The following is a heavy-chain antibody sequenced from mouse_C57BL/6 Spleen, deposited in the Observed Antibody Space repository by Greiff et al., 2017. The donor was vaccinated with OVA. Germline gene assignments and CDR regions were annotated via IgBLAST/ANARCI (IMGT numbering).Heavy chain of an antibody. D-gene: IGHD1-1*01. V-gene: IGHV1-52*01. CDR1: GYTFISYW. CDR2: IDPSDSET. Sequence: QVQLQQPGAELVRPGSSVKLSCKASGYTFISYWMHWVKQRPIQGLEWIGNIDPSDSETHYNQKFKDKATLTVDKSSGTAYMQLSSLTSEDSAVDYCVRRGSSPYWYFDVWGTGTTVTVSS. J-gene: IGHJ1*03. CDR3: VRRGSSPYWYFDV.